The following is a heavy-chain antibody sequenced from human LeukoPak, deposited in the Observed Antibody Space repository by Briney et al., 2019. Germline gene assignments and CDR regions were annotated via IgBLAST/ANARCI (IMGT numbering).Heavy chain of an antibody. V-gene: IGHV4-38-2*01. CDR3: ARLARPARTGFDY. J-gene: IGHJ4*02. Sequence: SETLSLTCAVSGYSISSGYYWGWIRQPPGKGLEWFGSISYSESTYYNPSLKSRVTISVDTSKNQFSLKLRSVTAADTALYYCARLARPARTGFDYWGQGTLVTVSS. CDR1: GYSISSGYY. CDR2: ISYSEST. D-gene: IGHD1-14*01.